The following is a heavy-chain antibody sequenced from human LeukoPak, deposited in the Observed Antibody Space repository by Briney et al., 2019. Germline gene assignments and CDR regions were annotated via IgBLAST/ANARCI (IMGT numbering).Heavy chain of an antibody. CDR3: ARSWNIYYYYGMDV. V-gene: IGHV1-24*01. J-gene: IGHJ6*02. CDR1: GYTLTELS. Sequence: ASVKVSCKVSGYTLTELSMHWVRQAPGKGLEWMGGFDPEDGETIYAQKFQGRVTMTEDTSTDTAYMELSSLRSEDTAVYYCARSWNIYYYYGMDVWGQGTTVTVSS. D-gene: IGHD1/OR15-1a*01. CDR2: FDPEDGET.